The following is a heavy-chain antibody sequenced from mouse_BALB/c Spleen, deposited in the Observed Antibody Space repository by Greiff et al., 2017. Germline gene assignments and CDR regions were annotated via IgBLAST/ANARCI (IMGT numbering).Heavy chain of an antibody. J-gene: IGHJ2*01. CDR1: GFTFSSYG. Sequence: EVQGVESGGGLVQPGGSLKLSCAASGFTFSSYGMSWVRQTPDKRLELVATINSNGGSTYYPDSVKGRFTISRDNAKNTLYLQMSSLKSEDTAMYYCARDPHYYGSFDYWGQGTTLTVSS. V-gene: IGHV5-6-3*01. CDR2: INSNGGST. D-gene: IGHD1-1*01. CDR3: ARDPHYYGSFDY.